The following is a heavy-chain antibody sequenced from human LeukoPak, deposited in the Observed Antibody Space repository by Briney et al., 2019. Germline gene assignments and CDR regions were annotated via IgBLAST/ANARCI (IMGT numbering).Heavy chain of an antibody. CDR3: ARGGYYDSSGSRDAFDI. Sequence: SQTLSRTCIESGGSISSGSYFWNWIRQPAGKGLEWIGRIYTSGSTDYNPSLKSRVTISLYTSKNQFSLKLSSVTAADTAVYYCARGGYYDSSGSRDAFDIWGQGTMVTVSS. CDR2: IYTSGST. V-gene: IGHV4-61*02. CDR1: GGSISSGSYF. J-gene: IGHJ3*02. D-gene: IGHD3-22*01.